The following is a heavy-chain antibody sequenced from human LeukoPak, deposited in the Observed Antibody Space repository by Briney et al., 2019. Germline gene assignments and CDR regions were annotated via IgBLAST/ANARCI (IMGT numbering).Heavy chain of an antibody. Sequence: PGGSLRLSCAASGFTFSSYAMHRVRQAPGKGLEWVAVISYDGSNKYYADSVKGRFTISRDNSKNTLYLQMNSLRAEDTAVYYCAKDPLLYSSGWFFDYWGQGILVTVSS. CDR2: ISYDGSNK. CDR3: AKDPLLYSSGWFFDY. V-gene: IGHV3-30-3*01. J-gene: IGHJ4*02. D-gene: IGHD6-19*01. CDR1: GFTFSSYA.